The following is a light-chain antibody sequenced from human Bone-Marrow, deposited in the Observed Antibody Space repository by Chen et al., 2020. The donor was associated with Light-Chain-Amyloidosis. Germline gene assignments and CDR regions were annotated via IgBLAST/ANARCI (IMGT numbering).Light chain of an antibody. CDR1: RSDIGSFNL. V-gene: IGLV2-23*02. J-gene: IGLJ1*01. Sequence: QSALTQPASVAGSPGQSITISCTGTRSDIGSFNLVSWYQHHPDKAPKLIIYEVEKRPSGVSNRFSGSRSGNTASLTISGLLADDEAAYYCCSYAGASTYVFGTGTEVTVL. CDR2: EVE. CDR3: CSYAGASTYV.